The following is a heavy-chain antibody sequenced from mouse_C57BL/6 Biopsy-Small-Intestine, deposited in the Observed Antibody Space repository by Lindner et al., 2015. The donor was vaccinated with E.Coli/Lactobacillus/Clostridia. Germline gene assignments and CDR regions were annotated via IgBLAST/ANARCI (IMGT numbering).Heavy chain of an antibody. J-gene: IGHJ4*01. D-gene: IGHD2-14*01. CDR1: GYTFTSYG. CDR2: ISPYNGDT. V-gene: IGHV1-20*01. CDR3: ARNGPPTGTSDY. Sequence: SVKVSCKTSGYTFTSYGITWVRQAPGQGLEWMGWISPYNGDTHYAHNLQGRVTMTTDTSTTTAFMEVRSLRTDDTAVYFCARNGPPTGTSDYWGQGSLVTVSS.